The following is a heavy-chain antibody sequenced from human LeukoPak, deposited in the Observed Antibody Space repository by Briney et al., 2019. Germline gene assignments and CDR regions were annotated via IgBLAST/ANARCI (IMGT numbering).Heavy chain of an antibody. CDR2: IKQDGSEK. CDR3: ARDSSLTMVRENWFDP. D-gene: IGHD3-10*01. V-gene: IGHV3-7*01. Sequence: PGGSLRLSCAASGFTFSSYWMSWVRQAPGKGLEWVANIKQDGSEKYYVDSVKGRFTISRDNAKNSLYLQMNSLRAEDTAVYYCARDSSLTMVRENWFDPWGQGTLVTVSS. J-gene: IGHJ5*02. CDR1: GFTFSSYW.